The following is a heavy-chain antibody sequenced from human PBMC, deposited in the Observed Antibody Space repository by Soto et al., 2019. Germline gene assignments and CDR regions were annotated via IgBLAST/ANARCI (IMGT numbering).Heavy chain of an antibody. CDR3: ARGTSYYYDLRWFDP. V-gene: IGHV4-34*01. D-gene: IGHD3-22*01. CDR1: VGSFSVYY. J-gene: IGHJ5*02. CDR2: INHSGST. Sequence: SETLSLTCAFYVGSFSVYYWSWIRQPPGKGLEWIGEINHSGSTNYNPSLKSRVTISVDTSKNQFSLKLSSVTAADTAVYYCARGTSYYYDLRWFDPWGQGTMVTVPS.